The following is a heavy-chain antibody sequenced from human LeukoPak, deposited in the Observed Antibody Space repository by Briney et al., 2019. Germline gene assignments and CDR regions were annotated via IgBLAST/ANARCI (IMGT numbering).Heavy chain of an antibody. Sequence: PSETLSLTCTVSGGSISSYYWSWIRQPPGKGLEWIGYIYYSGSTNYHPSLKSRVTISVDTSKIQFSLKLSSVTAADTAVYYCARGGSGWYSNYWGQGTLVTVSS. D-gene: IGHD6-19*01. CDR2: IYYSGST. CDR1: GGSISSYY. J-gene: IGHJ4*02. V-gene: IGHV4-59*01. CDR3: ARGGSGWYSNY.